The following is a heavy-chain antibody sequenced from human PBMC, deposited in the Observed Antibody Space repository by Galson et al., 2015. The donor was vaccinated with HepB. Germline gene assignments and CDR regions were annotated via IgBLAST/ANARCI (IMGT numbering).Heavy chain of an antibody. CDR3: ARRGWPTTVTTSENWYFDL. J-gene: IGHJ2*01. CDR1: GYSFTSYW. V-gene: IGHV5-51*01. Sequence: QSGAEVKKPGESLKISCKGSGYSFTSYWIGWVRQMPGKGLEWMGIIYPGDSDTRYSPSFQGQVTISADKSISTAYLQWSSLKASDTAMYYCARRGWPTTVTTSENWYFDLWGRGTLVTVSS. D-gene: IGHD4-17*01. CDR2: IYPGDSDT.